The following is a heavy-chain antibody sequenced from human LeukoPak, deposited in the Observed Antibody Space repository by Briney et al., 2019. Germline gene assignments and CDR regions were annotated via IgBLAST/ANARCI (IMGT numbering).Heavy chain of an antibody. CDR2: INPNDGGT. CDR1: GYRFTAHF. Sequence: ASVKVSCKTSGYRFTAHFMYWVRQAPGQRLEWMGWINPNDGGTNYAQKCQGRVTLTRDTTFTTTYMDVTRLTSDDTAVYYCARGGVPGQQLDYWGPGTLVTVSS. CDR3: ARGGVPGQQLDY. J-gene: IGHJ4*02. D-gene: IGHD6-13*01. V-gene: IGHV1-2*02.